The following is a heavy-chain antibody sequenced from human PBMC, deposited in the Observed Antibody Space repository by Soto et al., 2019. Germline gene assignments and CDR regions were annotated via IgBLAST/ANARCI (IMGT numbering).Heavy chain of an antibody. CDR2: IYWDDDK. CDR1: GFSLTTSGVG. J-gene: IGHJ4*02. V-gene: IGHV2-5*02. CDR3: AHRVLRTVFGLVTTNAIYFDF. Sequence: QITLNESGPTQVKPRQTLTLTCTFSGFSLTTSGVGVGWIRQSPGKAPEWLALIYWDDDKRYSPSLKSRLTITKDSSKNQVFLKMAELDPADTATYYCAHRVLRTVFGLVTTNAIYFDFWGQGTPVAVSS. D-gene: IGHD3-3*01.